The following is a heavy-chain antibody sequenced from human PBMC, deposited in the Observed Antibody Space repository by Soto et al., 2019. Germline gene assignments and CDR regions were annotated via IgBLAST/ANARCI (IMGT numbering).Heavy chain of an antibody. V-gene: IGHV1-8*01. CDR1: GYTFTSYE. CDR3: ARGELLWFGELLR. CDR2: MNPNSGDT. Sequence: QVQLVQSGAEVKKPGASVKVSCKASGYTFTSYEINWVRQAAGQGLEWMGWMNPNSGDTGYAQKFQGRVTMTRNTSISTAYMELSSLRSEDTAVYYCARGELLWFGELLRWGQGTLVTVSS. J-gene: IGHJ4*02. D-gene: IGHD3-10*01.